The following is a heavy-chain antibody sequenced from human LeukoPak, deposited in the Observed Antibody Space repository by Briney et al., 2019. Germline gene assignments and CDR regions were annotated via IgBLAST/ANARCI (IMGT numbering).Heavy chain of an antibody. D-gene: IGHD2-2*01. V-gene: IGHV3-11*01. CDR2: ISSSGSTI. CDR1: GFTFSDYY. J-gene: IGHJ4*02. CDR3: AGDGDIVVVPAAPPRGNFDC. Sequence: GGSLRLSCAASGFTFSDYYMSWIRQAPGKGLEWVSYISSSGSTIYYADSVKGRFTISRDNAKNSLYLQMNSLRAEDTAVYYCAGDGDIVVVPAAPPRGNFDCWGQGTLVTVSS.